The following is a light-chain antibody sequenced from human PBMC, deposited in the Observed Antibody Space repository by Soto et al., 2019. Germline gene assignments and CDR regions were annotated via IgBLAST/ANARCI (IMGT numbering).Light chain of an antibody. CDR2: AAS. CDR3: QQCGSSPWT. CDR1: QSVSSYY. V-gene: IGKV3-20*01. Sequence: EIVLTQSPVALSLSPGERATLSCRASQSVSSYYLAWYQQKPGQAPRLLIYAASSRATGIPDRFSGGGSGTDFTLTISRLEPADFAVYYCQQCGSSPWTFGQGTKVDIK. J-gene: IGKJ1*01.